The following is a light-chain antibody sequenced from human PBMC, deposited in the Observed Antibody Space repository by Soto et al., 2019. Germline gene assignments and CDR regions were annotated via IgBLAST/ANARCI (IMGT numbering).Light chain of an antibody. CDR3: GSYTSSRTYV. CDR1: SSDVGNYNS. Sequence: QSVLTQPASVFGFPGQSITISCTGTSSDVGNYNSVSWYQQRPGKAPKFMISDVSDRPAGVSNRFSGSKSGSTATLTISSLQAEDEADYYCGSYTSSRTYVFGTGTKVTVL. CDR2: DVS. J-gene: IGLJ1*01. V-gene: IGLV2-14*01.